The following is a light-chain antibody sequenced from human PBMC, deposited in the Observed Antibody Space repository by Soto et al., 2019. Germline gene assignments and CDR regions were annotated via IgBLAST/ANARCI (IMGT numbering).Light chain of an antibody. CDR2: GAS. Sequence: EIVMTQSPATLSVSPGERATLSCRASQSVSSNLPWYQHKPGQAPRLLFYGASTRATGIPARFSGSGSGTEFTLTISSLQSEDFAVYYCQQYHNWPPLTFGGGTKVEIK. CDR1: QSVSSN. CDR3: QQYHNWPPLT. J-gene: IGKJ4*01. V-gene: IGKV3-15*01.